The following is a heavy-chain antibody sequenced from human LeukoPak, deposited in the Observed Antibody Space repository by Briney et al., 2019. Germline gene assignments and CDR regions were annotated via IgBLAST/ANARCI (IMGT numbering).Heavy chain of an antibody. CDR1: GYAFSSYG. J-gene: IGHJ4*02. Sequence: ASVKVSCKASGYAFSSYGINWVRQAPGQGLEGMGWISAYNGHTNYVQKMQGRVTMTTDTSTNTAYMELRSLRSDDTAVYYCARGPGIAVAGVFDYWGQGSLVTVSS. V-gene: IGHV1-18*04. CDR2: ISAYNGHT. CDR3: ARGPGIAVAGVFDY. D-gene: IGHD6-19*01.